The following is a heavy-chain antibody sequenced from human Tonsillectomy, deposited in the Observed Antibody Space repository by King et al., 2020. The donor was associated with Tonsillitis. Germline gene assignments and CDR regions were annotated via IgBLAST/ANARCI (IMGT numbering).Heavy chain of an antibody. CDR2: IFWDDDK. CDR1: GFSLSTSGVG. D-gene: IGHD6-6*01. CDR3: APRLYSSSSHWFDP. Sequence: ITLKESGPTLVKPTQTLTLTCTFSGFSLSTSGVGVGWIRQPPGKALEWLALIFWDDDKRYSPSLKSRLTITKDTSKNQVVLTMTNMDPGDTATYYCAPRLYSSSSHWFDPWGQGTLVTVSS. V-gene: IGHV2-5*02. J-gene: IGHJ5*02.